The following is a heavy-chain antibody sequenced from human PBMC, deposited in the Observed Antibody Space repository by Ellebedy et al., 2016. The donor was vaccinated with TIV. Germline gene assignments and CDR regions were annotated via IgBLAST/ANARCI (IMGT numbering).Heavy chain of an antibody. Sequence: GESLKISXAASGFTFSSYSVNWVRQAPGKGLEWVSYISSSSSTIHYADSVKGRFTISRDNAKNSLYLQMNSLRDEDTAVYYCARDRGGYTYGNFDYWGQGTLVTVSS. V-gene: IGHV3-48*02. D-gene: IGHD5-18*01. CDR1: GFTFSSYS. J-gene: IGHJ4*02. CDR3: ARDRGGYTYGNFDY. CDR2: ISSSSSTI.